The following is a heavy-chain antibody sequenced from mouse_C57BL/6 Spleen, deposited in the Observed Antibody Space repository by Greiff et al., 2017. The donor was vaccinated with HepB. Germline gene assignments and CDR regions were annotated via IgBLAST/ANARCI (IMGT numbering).Heavy chain of an antibody. J-gene: IGHJ1*03. V-gene: IGHV5-6*01. CDR3: ARPELGQYFDV. CDR2: ISSGGSYT. D-gene: IGHD4-1*01. CDR1: GFTFSSYG. Sequence: EVQVVESGGDLVKPGGSLKLSCAASGFTFSSYGMSWVRQTPDKRLEWVATISSGGSYTYYPDSVKGRFTISRDNAKNTLYLQMSSLKSEDTAMYYCARPELGQYFDVWGTGTTVTVSS.